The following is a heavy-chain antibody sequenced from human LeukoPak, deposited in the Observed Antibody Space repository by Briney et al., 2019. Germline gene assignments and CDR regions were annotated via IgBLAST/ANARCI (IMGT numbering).Heavy chain of an antibody. J-gene: IGHJ5*02. D-gene: IGHD3-10*01. Sequence: SETLSLTCTVSGYSISSGYYWGWIRQPPGKGLEWIGSIYHSGSTYYNPSLKSRVTISVDTSKSQFSLKLSSVTAADTAVYYCAGDYYGSGRRWFDPWGQGTLVTVSS. V-gene: IGHV4-38-2*02. CDR3: AGDYYGSGRRWFDP. CDR1: GYSISSGYY. CDR2: IYHSGST.